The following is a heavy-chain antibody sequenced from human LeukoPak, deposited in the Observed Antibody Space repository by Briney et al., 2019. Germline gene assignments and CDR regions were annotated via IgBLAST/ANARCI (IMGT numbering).Heavy chain of an antibody. J-gene: IGHJ4*02. CDR3: AKGTYYYDSSGYYDFDY. Sequence: GGSLRLSCAASGFTFSSYAMSWVRQAPGKGLEWVSAISGSGGSTYYADSVKGRFTISRDNPKNTLYLQMNSLRAEDTAVYYCAKGTYYYDSSGYYDFDYWGQGTLVTVSS. D-gene: IGHD3-22*01. V-gene: IGHV3-23*01. CDR1: GFTFSSYA. CDR2: ISGSGGST.